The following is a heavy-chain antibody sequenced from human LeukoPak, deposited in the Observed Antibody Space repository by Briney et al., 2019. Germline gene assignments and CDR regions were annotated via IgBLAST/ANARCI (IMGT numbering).Heavy chain of an antibody. Sequence: PGGSLRLSCAASGFTVSSNYMSWVRQAPGKGLEWVSAISGSGGSTYYADSVEGRFTISRDNSKNTLYLQMNSLRAEDTAVYYCAKSAGELNYWGQGTLVTVSS. CDR1: GFTVSSNY. V-gene: IGHV3-23*01. J-gene: IGHJ4*02. D-gene: IGHD3-10*01. CDR3: AKSAGELNY. CDR2: ISGSGGST.